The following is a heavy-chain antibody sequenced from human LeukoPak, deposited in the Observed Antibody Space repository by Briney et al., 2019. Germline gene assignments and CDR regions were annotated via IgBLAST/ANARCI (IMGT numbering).Heavy chain of an antibody. V-gene: IGHV1-2*02. D-gene: IGHD6-13*01. CDR2: INPNSGGT. Sequence: ASVKVSCKASGYTFTGYYMHWVRQAPGQGLEWMGWINPNSGGTNYAQKFQGRVTMTRDTSISTAYMELSRLRSDDTAVYYCARTFRPLVPNDAFDIWGQGTMVTVSS. J-gene: IGHJ3*02. CDR3: ARTFRPLVPNDAFDI. CDR1: GYTFTGYY.